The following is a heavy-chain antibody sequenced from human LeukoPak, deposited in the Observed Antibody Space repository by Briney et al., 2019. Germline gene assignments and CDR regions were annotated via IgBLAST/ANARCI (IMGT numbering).Heavy chain of an antibody. Sequence: SETLSLTCTVSGGSISHYYWSWIRQSPGKGLEWIGYIYYSGTTNYNPSLKSRVTTSVDTSRNQFPLQLRSVTAADTAVYYCARGDPQTTVPEGMDVWGQGTTVIVSS. CDR2: IYYSGTT. CDR1: GGSISHYY. D-gene: IGHD4-17*01. V-gene: IGHV4-59*01. CDR3: ARGDPQTTVPEGMDV. J-gene: IGHJ6*02.